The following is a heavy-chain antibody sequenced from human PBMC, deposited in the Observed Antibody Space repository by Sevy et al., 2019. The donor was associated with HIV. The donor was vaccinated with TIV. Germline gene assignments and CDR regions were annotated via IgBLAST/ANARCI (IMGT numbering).Heavy chain of an antibody. Sequence: GGSLRLSCAASRFTFSTYDMNWVRQAPGKGLEWVAVISYDGSNKYYADSVKGRFTISRDNSKNTLYLQMNSLRAEDTAVYYCARDVRCSSTSCTGNWFDPWGQGTLVTVSS. J-gene: IGHJ5*02. CDR1: RFTFSTYD. CDR2: ISYDGSNK. CDR3: ARDVRCSSTSCTGNWFDP. D-gene: IGHD2-2*01. V-gene: IGHV3-30-3*01.